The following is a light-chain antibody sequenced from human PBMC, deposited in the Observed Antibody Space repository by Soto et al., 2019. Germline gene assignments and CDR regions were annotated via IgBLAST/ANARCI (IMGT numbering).Light chain of an antibody. Sequence: DIQMTQSPSSVSASVGDRVTITCRARQAISTWLAWYQQNPGKAPKLLIYSASNLQSGVPSRFSGSGSGTDFTLTISSLQPEDFATYYCQQANSFPRTFGQGTKVEIK. J-gene: IGKJ1*01. CDR2: SAS. CDR1: QAISTW. V-gene: IGKV1D-12*01. CDR3: QQANSFPRT.